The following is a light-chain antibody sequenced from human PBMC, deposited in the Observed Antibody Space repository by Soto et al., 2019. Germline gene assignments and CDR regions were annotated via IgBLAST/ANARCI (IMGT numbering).Light chain of an antibody. CDR3: QQRSNRIT. V-gene: IGKV3-15*01. Sequence: EIVMTQSPATLSVSPGERATLSCRASQSVSSNLAWYQQKPGQAPRFLIYGASTRATGIPARFSGSGSGTEFTLTISSLEPEDFAVYYCQQRSNRITFGQGTRLEIK. CDR1: QSVSSN. J-gene: IGKJ5*01. CDR2: GAS.